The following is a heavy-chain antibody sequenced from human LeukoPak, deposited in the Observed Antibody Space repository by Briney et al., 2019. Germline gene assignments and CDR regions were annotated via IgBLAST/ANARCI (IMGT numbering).Heavy chain of an antibody. J-gene: IGHJ5*02. Sequence: GGSLRLSCAASGFTFSTHVMTWVRQAPGKGLEWVSAISGVGGSTYYADSVKGRFTISRDNSKNTLHLQMNSLRAEDTAVYYCAKVGIKTVEVPAAWGQGTLVTVSS. V-gene: IGHV3-23*01. D-gene: IGHD2-2*01. CDR3: AKVGIKTVEVPAA. CDR2: ISGVGGST. CDR1: GFTFSTHV.